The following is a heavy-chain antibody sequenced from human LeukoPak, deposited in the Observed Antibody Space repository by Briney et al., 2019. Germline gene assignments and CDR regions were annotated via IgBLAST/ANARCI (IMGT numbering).Heavy chain of an antibody. CDR3: ARGQQEGDY. J-gene: IGHJ4*02. Sequence: ASAKVSCKASGGTFSSYAISWVRQAPGQGLEWMGIINPSGGSTSYAQKFQGRVTMTRDTSTSTVYMELSSLRSEDTAVYYCARGQQEGDYWGQGTLVTVSS. CDR2: INPSGGST. V-gene: IGHV1-46*01. CDR1: GGTFSSYA.